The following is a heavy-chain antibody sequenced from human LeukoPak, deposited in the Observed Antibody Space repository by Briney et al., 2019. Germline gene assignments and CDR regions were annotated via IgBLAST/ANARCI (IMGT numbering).Heavy chain of an antibody. D-gene: IGHD1-26*01. CDR2: INHSGST. CDR1: GGSFSGYY. V-gene: IGHV4-34*01. J-gene: IGHJ6*03. Sequence: TSETLSLTCAVYGGSFSGYYWSWIRQPPGKGLEWIGEINHSGSTNYNPSLKSRVTISVDTSKNQFSLKLSSVTASDTAVYYCSRDPYSGSYGNYYYYFMDVWGKGTTVSISS. CDR3: SRDPYSGSYGNYYYYFMDV.